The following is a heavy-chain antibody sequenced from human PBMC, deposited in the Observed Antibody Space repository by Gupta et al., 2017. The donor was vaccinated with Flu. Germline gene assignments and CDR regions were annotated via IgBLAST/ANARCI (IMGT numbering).Heavy chain of an antibody. CDR3: ARATLYNWNYVNWFDP. V-gene: IGHV5-51*01. Sequence: EVQLVQSGAEVKKPGESLKISCKGSGYSFTSYWIGWVRQMPGKGLEWMGIIYPGDSDTRYSPSFQGQVTISADKSISTAYLQWSSLKASDTAMYYCARATLYNWNYVNWFDPWGQGTLVTVSS. J-gene: IGHJ5*02. CDR2: IYPGDSDT. CDR1: GYSFTSYW. D-gene: IGHD1-7*01.